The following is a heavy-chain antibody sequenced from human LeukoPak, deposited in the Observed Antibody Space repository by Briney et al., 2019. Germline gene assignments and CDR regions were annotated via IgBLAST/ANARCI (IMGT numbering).Heavy chain of an antibody. CDR2: IVNDGAIT. CDR3: VRDGGVDRLGVAVTDGFDP. CDR1: GFTFSSHW. J-gene: IGHJ5*02. V-gene: IGHV3-74*01. D-gene: IGHD6-19*01. Sequence: PGGSLRLSCAASGFTFSSHWMHWVRQAPGKGLVWLSLIVNDGAITTYAHSVKGRFTISRDNAKNTMYLQMNSLRAEDTAVYYCVRDGGVDRLGVAVTDGFDPWGQGTLVSVSS.